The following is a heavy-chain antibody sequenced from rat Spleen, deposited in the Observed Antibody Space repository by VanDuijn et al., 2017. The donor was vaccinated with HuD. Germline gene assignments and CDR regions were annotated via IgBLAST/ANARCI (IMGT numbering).Heavy chain of an antibody. CDR2: IIYDGSST. D-gene: IGHD2-7*01. J-gene: IGHJ2*01. Sequence: EVQLVESGGGLVQPGGSLKLSCVASGFTFNNYWMTWIRQAPKKGLEWVATIIYDGSSTYYRDSVKGRFTISRDNAKSTLYLQMDSLRSEDTATYYCARQGYLRDWYFDFWGQGGMVTVSP. CDR1: GFTFNNYW. CDR3: ARQGYLRDWYFDF. V-gene: IGHV5-7*01.